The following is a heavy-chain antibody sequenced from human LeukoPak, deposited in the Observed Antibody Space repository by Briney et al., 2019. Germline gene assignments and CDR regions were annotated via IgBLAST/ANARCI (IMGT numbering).Heavy chain of an antibody. CDR1: GGSISSSSYY. V-gene: IGHV4-39*07. J-gene: IGHJ4*02. CDR2: IYYTGDT. D-gene: IGHD3-10*01. CDR3: ASDFGSGSYFDY. Sequence: SSETLSLTCTVSGGSISSSSYYWGWVRQPPGKGLVWIGSIYYTGDTYYNPSLNSRPTLSVDTSKNQFSLKLSSVTAADTAVYYCASDFGSGSYFDYWAREPWSPSPQ.